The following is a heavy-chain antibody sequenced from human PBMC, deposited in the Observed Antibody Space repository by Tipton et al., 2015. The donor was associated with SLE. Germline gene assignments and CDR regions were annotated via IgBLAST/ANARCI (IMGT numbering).Heavy chain of an antibody. V-gene: IGHV4-59*08. CDR3: ARTPYYYDSSGYYPFDY. D-gene: IGHD3-22*01. CDR1: GGSISSYY. J-gene: IGHJ4*02. Sequence: TLSLTCTVSGGSISSYYWSWIRQPPGKGLEWIGYIYYSGSTNYNPSLKSRVTISVDTPKNQFSLKLSSVTAADTAVYYCARTPYYYDSSGYYPFDYWGQGTLVTVSS. CDR2: IYYSGST.